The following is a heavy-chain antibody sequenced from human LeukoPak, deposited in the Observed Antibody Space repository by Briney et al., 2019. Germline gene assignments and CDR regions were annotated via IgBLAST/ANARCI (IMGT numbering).Heavy chain of an antibody. CDR1: GYTFTGYY. J-gene: IGHJ4*02. V-gene: IGHV1-2*02. D-gene: IGHD4-17*01. CDR3: ARVQVPSTSYGDYLTSFDY. Sequence: ASVKVSCKASGYTFTGYYMHWVRQAPGQGLEWMGWINPNSGGTNYAQKFQGRVTMTRDTSISTAYMELSRLRSDDTAVYYCARVQVPSTSYGDYLTSFDYWGQGTLVTVSS. CDR2: INPNSGGT.